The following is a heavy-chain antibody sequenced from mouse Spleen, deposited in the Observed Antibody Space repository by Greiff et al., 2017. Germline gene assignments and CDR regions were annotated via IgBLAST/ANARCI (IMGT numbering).Heavy chain of an antibody. CDR3: ARPYGYYVGWFAY. V-gene: IGHV3-6*02. J-gene: IGHJ3*01. Sequence: VQLKESGPGLVKPSQSLSLTCSVTGYSITSGYYWNWIRQFPGNKLEWMGYISYDGSNNYNPSLKNRISITRDTSKNQFFLKLNSVTTEDTATYYCARPYGYYVGWFAYWGQGTLVTVSA. CDR1: GYSITSGYY. CDR2: ISYDGSN. D-gene: IGHD2-3*01.